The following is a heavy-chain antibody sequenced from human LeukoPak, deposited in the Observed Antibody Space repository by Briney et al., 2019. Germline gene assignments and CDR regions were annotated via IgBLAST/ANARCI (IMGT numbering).Heavy chain of an antibody. D-gene: IGHD5-18*01. J-gene: IGHJ4*02. Sequence: GGSLRLSCAASGFTVSSNYMSWVRQAPGKGLEWVSVIYTSGSTSYSDSVKGRFTVFRDNSQNTLYLQMNSLSAEDTAVYYCASQVRGYSYGYVHYWGQGTLVTASS. CDR3: ASQVRGYSYGYVHY. V-gene: IGHV3-53*01. CDR2: IYTSGST. CDR1: GFTVSSNY.